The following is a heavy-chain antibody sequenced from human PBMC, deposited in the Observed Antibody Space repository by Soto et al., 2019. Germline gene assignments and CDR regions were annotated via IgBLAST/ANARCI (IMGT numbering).Heavy chain of an antibody. Sequence: EVELVESGGGLVKPGGSLTLSCAASGFSFKNAWMNWVRQAPGKGLEWVGRITNKNDGGTTDYAAFVKGRFTISRDASENTLYLHMNGLKTEDTGVYFCTGLWFGEIYNYWGPGSLVTVSS. V-gene: IGHV3-15*07. D-gene: IGHD3-10*01. CDR2: ITNKNDGGTT. CDR1: GFSFKNAW. CDR3: TGLWFGEIYNY. J-gene: IGHJ4*01.